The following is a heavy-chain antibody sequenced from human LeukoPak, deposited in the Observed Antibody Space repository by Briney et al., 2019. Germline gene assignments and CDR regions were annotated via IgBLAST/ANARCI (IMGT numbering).Heavy chain of an antibody. J-gene: IGHJ4*02. CDR3: AKGGSYGPLHY. CDR1: GFTFKSSA. D-gene: IGHD1-26*01. CDR2: ISDSGGDT. V-gene: IGHV3-23*01. Sequence: PGGSLRLSCAASGFTFKSSAMTWVRQAPGKGLEWVSAISDSGGDTIYTDSVKDRFTISRDNAKNTLYLQMNSLRAEDTAVYYCAKGGSYGPLHYWGQGTLVTVSS.